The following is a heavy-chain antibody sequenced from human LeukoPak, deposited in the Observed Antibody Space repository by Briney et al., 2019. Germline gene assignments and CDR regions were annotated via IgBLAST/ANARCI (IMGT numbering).Heavy chain of an antibody. CDR3: ARDPRHMVTTKYNAFDI. J-gene: IGHJ3*02. CDR1: GYTFTDYG. D-gene: IGHD4-17*01. V-gene: IGHV1-18*01. Sequence: ASVKVSCKTSGYTFTDYGFSWVRQAPGQGLELMGWISPYNGNTRYTQKFQDRVTMTTDTSAGTAYMELRSLRSDDTAVYYCARDPRHMVTTKYNAFDIWGQGTMVTVSS. CDR2: ISPYNGNT.